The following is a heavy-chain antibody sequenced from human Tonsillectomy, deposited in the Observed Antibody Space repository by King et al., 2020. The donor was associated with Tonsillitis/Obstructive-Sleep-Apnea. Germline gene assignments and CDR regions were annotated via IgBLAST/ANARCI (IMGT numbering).Heavy chain of an antibody. Sequence: VQLVESGGGLVKPGGSLRLSCAASGFTFTNYPMNWVRQAPGKGLEWVSSIDGGSIHIFYTDSVKGRFTISRDNAKNSLYLLMNSLRVEDTAVYYCAREHVSNEWPFDYWGQGILVTVSS. V-gene: IGHV3-21*01. J-gene: IGHJ4*02. CDR3: AREHVSNEWPFDY. CDR2: IDGGSIHI. CDR1: GFTFTNYP. D-gene: IGHD3-3*02.